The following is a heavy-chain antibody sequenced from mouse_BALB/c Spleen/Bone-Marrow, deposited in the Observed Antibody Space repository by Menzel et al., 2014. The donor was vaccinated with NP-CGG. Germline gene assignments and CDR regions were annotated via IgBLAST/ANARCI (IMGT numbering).Heavy chain of an antibody. CDR1: GFSLTDYG. J-gene: IGHJ3*01. V-gene: IGHV2-6-5*01. CDR2: IWGVGTT. D-gene: IGHD2-4*01. Sequence: VKLVESGPGLVAPSQSLSITCTVSGFSLTDYGVSWIRQPPGKGLEWLGVIWGVGTTYFNSALKSRLSISKDNSKSQVFLKMNSLQTDDTAMYYGAKIYYDFDGFAHWGQGTLVTVSA. CDR3: AKIYYDFDGFAH.